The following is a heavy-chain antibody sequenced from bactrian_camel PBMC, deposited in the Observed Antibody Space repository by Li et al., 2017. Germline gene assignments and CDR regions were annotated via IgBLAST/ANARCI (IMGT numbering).Heavy chain of an antibody. CDR1: VWTYSSTC. D-gene: IGHD1*01. J-gene: IGHJ4*01. CDR3: AYVLRRYCSHYLRSMQAPDFTE. Sequence: HVQLVESGGGSVQTGGSLRLTCEVSVWTYSSTCMGWFRQTPGKEREGVAAIDSDGSTSYADSVKGRFTISQDNAKNTLYLQMNSLKPEDTAVYYCAYVLRRYCSHYLRSMQAPDFTEWGQGTQVTVS. CDR2: IDSDGST. V-gene: IGHV3S53*01.